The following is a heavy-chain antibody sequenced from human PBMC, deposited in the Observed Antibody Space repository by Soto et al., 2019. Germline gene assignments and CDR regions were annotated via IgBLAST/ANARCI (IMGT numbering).Heavy chain of an antibody. Sequence: QVQLVESGGGVVQPGRSLRLSCAASGFTFSSYAMHWVRQAPGKGLEWVAVISYDGSNKYYADSVKGRFTISRDNSKNTLYLQRNSRRAEDTAVYYCARDRVYSSSGVDYWGQGTLVTVSS. D-gene: IGHD6-13*01. CDR2: ISYDGSNK. J-gene: IGHJ4*02. CDR3: ARDRVYSSSGVDY. CDR1: GFTFSSYA. V-gene: IGHV3-30-3*01.